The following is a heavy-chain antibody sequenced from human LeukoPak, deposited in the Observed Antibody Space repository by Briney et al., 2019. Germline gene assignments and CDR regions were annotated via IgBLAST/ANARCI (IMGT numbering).Heavy chain of an antibody. Sequence: SETLSLTCTVSGGSISSDYWSWIRQPAGKGLEWIGRIYTIVSTNYNPSLKSRVTMSVDTSKNQFSLKLSSVTAADTAVYSCARDRYGGAFDIWGQGTMVTVSS. CDR1: GGSISSDY. D-gene: IGHD4-17*01. V-gene: IGHV4-4*07. CDR2: IYTIVST. J-gene: IGHJ3*02. CDR3: ARDRYGGAFDI.